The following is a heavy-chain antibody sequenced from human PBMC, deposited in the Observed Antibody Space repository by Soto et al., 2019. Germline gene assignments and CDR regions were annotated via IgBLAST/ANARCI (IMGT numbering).Heavy chain of an antibody. D-gene: IGHD3-10*01. CDR2: INSDGSTT. CDR1: GFTVTSSW. CDR3: ARVDGSGKVH. J-gene: IGHJ4*02. Sequence: EVQLVESGGGLVQPGGSLRLSCAVSGFTVTSSWMHWVRQAPGQGLVWVSRINSDGSTTTYADSVKGRFTISRDNAKNTLYLQMDSLRAEDTSVYYCARVDGSGKVHWGQGTLVTVSS. V-gene: IGHV3-74*03.